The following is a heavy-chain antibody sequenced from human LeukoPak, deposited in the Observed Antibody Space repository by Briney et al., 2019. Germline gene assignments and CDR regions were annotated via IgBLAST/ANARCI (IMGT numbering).Heavy chain of an antibody. Sequence: GGSLRLSCAAFGFTFSSYAMSWVRQAPGKGLEWVSAISGSGGSTYYADSVKGRFTFSRDNSNNTLYLQMNSLRAEDTAVYYCAKAQKGAHRQPFDYWGQGTLVTVSS. CDR2: ISGSGGST. V-gene: IGHV3-23*01. CDR3: AKAQKGAHRQPFDY. J-gene: IGHJ4*02. D-gene: IGHD1-14*01. CDR1: GFTFSSYA.